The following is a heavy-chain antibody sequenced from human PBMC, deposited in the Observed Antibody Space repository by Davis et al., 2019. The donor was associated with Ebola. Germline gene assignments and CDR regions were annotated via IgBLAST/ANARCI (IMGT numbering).Heavy chain of an antibody. V-gene: IGHV4-4*02. CDR2: IYHSGST. CDR1: GGSISSGGYS. D-gene: IGHD3-22*01. J-gene: IGHJ6*02. CDR3: ARDIGYYYDSSGYRIHYGMDV. Sequence: LETLSLTCAVSGGSISSGGYSWSWVRQPPGKGLEWIGEIYHSGSTNYNPSLKSRVTISVDKSKNQFSLKLSSVTAADTAVYHCARDIGYYYDSSGYRIHYGMDVWGQGTTVTVSS.